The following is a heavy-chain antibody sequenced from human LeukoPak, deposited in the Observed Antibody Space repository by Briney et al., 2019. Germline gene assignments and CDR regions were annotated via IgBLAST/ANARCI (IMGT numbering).Heavy chain of an antibody. CDR2: IYYGGSS. V-gene: IGHV4-39*01. CDR1: GGSISSSSYY. J-gene: IGHJ6*02. Sequence: PSETLSLTCTVSGGSISSSSYYWGWIRQPPGKGLEWIGNIYYGGSSYYNPSLKTRVTISVDTSKNQFSLKLNSVTAADTAVYYCARHPAPMVRGVIRSQGYYGMDVWGQGTTVTVSS. D-gene: IGHD3-10*01. CDR3: ARHPAPMVRGVIRSQGYYGMDV.